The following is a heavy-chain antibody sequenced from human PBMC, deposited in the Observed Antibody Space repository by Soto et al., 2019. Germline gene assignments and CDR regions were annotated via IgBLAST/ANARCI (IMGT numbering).Heavy chain of an antibody. CDR2: ISAYNGNT. CDR1: GYTFTIYG. V-gene: IGHV1-18*01. D-gene: IGHD2-2*01. Sequence: ASVKVSCKASGYTFTIYGISWVRQAPGQGLEWMGWISAYNGNTNYAQKLQGRVTMTTDTSTSTAYMELRSLRSDDTAVYYCARDREYQLLNAFDIWGQGTMVTVSS. J-gene: IGHJ3*02. CDR3: ARDREYQLLNAFDI.